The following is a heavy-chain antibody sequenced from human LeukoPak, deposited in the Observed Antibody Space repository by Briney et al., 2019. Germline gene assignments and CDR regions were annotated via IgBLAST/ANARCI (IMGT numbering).Heavy chain of an antibody. V-gene: IGHV4-39*01. CDR1: GGSISSSSYS. CDR2: IYYSGST. Sequence: PSETLSLTCTVSGGSISSSSYSWGWIRQPPGKGLVRIGSIYYSGSTYYNPSLKIRVTISVDTSKNQFSLKLSSVTAADTAVYYCARRGTYDSSGYQLQSGYFDLWGRGTLVTVSS. CDR3: ARRGTYDSSGYQLQSGYFDL. D-gene: IGHD3-22*01. J-gene: IGHJ2*01.